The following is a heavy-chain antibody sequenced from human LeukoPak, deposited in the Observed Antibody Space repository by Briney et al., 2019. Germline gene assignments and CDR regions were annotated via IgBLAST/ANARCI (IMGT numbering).Heavy chain of an antibody. J-gene: IGHJ6*02. Sequence: SGGSLRLSCAASGFSFRNAWMHWVRQAPGKGLEWVSSISSSSSYIYYADSVKGRFTISRDNAKNSLYLQMNSLRAEDTAVYYCARDTAGVGGSSSGYYYGMDVWGQGTTVTVSS. D-gene: IGHD6-6*01. CDR1: GFSFRNAW. CDR2: ISSSSSYI. V-gene: IGHV3-21*01. CDR3: ARDTAGVGGSSSGYYYGMDV.